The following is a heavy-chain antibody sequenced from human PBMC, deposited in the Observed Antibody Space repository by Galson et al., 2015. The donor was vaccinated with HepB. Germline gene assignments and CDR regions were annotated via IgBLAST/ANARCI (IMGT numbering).Heavy chain of an antibody. CDR1: GYTFTSYA. V-gene: IGHV1-3*01. D-gene: IGHD6-19*01. J-gene: IGHJ5*02. CDR3: ARESGYSSGLNWFDP. CDR2: INAGNGNT. Sequence: SVKVSCKASGYTFTSYAMHWVRQAPGQRLEWMGWINAGNGNTKYSQKFQGRVTITRDTSASTAYMELSSLRSEDTAVYYCARESGYSSGLNWFDPWGQGTLVTVSS.